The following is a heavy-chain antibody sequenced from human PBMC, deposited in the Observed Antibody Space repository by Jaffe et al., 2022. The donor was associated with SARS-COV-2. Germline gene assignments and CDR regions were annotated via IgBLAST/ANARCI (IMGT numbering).Heavy chain of an antibody. D-gene: IGHD6-19*01. J-gene: IGHJ4*02. V-gene: IGHV3-23*01. CDR3: AKRARGWGFFDY. CDR2: IAESDGRE. Sequence: EVQLLESGGGLVQPGGSLRLSCTASGFTFSDYVMAWVRQSPGKGLEWVSAIAESDGREFYADSVKGRFTISRDNFRDTLYLQLDSLRAEDTAVYYCAKRARGWGFFDYWGQGTLITVSS. CDR1: GFTFSDYV.